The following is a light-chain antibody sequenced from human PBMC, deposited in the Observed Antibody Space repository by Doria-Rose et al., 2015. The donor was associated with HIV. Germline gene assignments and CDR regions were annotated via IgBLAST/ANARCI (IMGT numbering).Light chain of an antibody. CDR1: QSFSSTH. CDR3: HQYGTSWT. J-gene: IGKJ1*01. CDR2: DGS. Sequence: TQSPGTLSLSPGERATLSCRASQSFSSTHLAWYQQKPGQAPSVLIYDGSTGATGIPDRFSASGSGTDFTLTINRLEPEDFALYYCHQYGTSWTFGQGTKVEI. V-gene: IGKV3-20*01.